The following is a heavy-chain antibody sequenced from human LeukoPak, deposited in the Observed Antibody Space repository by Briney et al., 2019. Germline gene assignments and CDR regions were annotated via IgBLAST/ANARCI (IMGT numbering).Heavy chain of an antibody. CDR1: GFTFSSYG. V-gene: IGHV3-23*01. Sequence: PGGSLRLSCAASGFTFSSYGMSWVRQAPGKGLEWVSAISGSGGSTYYADSVKGRFTISRDNSKNTLYLQMNSLRAEDTAVYYCAKDRWYLGIAVAGTFDYWGQGTLVTVSS. D-gene: IGHD6-19*01. CDR3: AKDRWYLGIAVAGTFDY. CDR2: ISGSGGST. J-gene: IGHJ4*02.